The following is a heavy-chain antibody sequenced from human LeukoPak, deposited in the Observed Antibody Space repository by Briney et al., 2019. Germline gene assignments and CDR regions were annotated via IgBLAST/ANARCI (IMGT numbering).Heavy chain of an antibody. Sequence: GGSLRLSCAASGFTVSSNYMSWVRQAPGKGLEWVSVIYGGGTTYYADSVKGRFTISRDNSKNTLYLQMNSLRAEDTAVYYCAREGGSTVTTEGAFDIWGQGTMVTVSS. V-gene: IGHV3-53*01. CDR3: AREGGSTVTTEGAFDI. CDR1: GFTVSSNY. CDR2: IYGGGTT. J-gene: IGHJ3*02. D-gene: IGHD4-17*01.